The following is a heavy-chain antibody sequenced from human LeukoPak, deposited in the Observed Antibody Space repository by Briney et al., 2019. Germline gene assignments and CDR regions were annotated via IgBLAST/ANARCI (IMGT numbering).Heavy chain of an antibody. J-gene: IGHJ4*02. CDR1: GYTFTSYY. V-gene: IGHV1-46*01. D-gene: IGHD2-15*01. Sequence: ASVKVSCKASGYTFTSYYMHWVRQAPGQGLEWMGIINPSGGSTSYAQKFQGRVTMTRDTSTSTVYMELSSLRSEDTAVYYCARDTYCSGGGCYSGYFDYWGQGTLVTVSS. CDR3: ARDTYCSGGGCYSGYFDY. CDR2: INPSGGST.